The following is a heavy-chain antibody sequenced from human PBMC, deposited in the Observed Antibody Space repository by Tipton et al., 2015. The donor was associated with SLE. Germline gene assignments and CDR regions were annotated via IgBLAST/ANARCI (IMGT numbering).Heavy chain of an antibody. Sequence: QLVQSGGGWVKPGGSLRLSCAASGFTFSDYYMSWIRQAPGKGLEWVSYISSSGSTIYYADSVKGRFTISRDNAKNSLYLQMNSLRAEDTAVYYCAREDYDFWSGSSGSFDYWGQGTLVTVSS. CDR2: ISSSGSTI. D-gene: IGHD3-3*01. J-gene: IGHJ4*02. CDR1: GFTFSDYY. CDR3: AREDYDFWSGSSGSFDY. V-gene: IGHV3-11*01.